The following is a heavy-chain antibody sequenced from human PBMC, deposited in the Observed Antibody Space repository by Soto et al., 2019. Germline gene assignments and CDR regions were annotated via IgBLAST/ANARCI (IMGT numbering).Heavy chain of an antibody. V-gene: IGHV3-30-3*01. CDR3: ARGGAWTPEGLGY. CDR1: GFTFSSFA. CDR2: ISSDVVNY. D-gene: IGHD2-15*01. J-gene: IGHJ4*02. Sequence: ESGGGVVQPGRSLRLSCAASGFTFSSFAMHWVRQAPGKGLEWLAVISSDVVNYYYAESVKGRFTISRDNSKNTLYLQMNGLRNEDTAVYYCARGGAWTPEGLGYWGQGTLVTVSS.